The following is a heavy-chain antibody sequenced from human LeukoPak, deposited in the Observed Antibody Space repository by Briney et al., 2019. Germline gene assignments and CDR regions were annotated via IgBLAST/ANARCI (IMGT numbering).Heavy chain of an antibody. CDR3: ARAQDSDSGYDYFDY. D-gene: IGHD5-12*01. Sequence: GESLKISCKGSGYTFTNHWISWVRQMPGKGLEWMGKIDPSDSYTNYSPSFQGHVTISADKSISTAYLQWSSLKASDTAMYYCARAQDSDSGYDYFDYWGQGTLVTVSS. V-gene: IGHV5-10-1*01. CDR2: IDPSDSYT. CDR1: GYTFTNHW. J-gene: IGHJ4*02.